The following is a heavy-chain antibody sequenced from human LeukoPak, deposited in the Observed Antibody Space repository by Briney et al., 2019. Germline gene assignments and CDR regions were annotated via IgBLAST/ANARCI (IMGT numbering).Heavy chain of an antibody. J-gene: IGHJ4*02. CDR1: GGSLSSYY. CDR3: AREMITMVRGVMTDYFDY. CDR2: IYYSGST. V-gene: IGHV4-59*01. Sequence: SETLSLTCTVSGGSLSSYYWSWLRQPPAKGLEWIGYIYYSGSTNYNPSLKSRVTISVDTSKNQFSLKLSSVTAADTAVYYCAREMITMVRGVMTDYFDYWGQGTLVTVSS. D-gene: IGHD3-10*01.